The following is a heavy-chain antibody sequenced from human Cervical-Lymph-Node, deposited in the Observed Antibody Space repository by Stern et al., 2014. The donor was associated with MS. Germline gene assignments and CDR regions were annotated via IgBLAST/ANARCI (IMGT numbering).Heavy chain of an antibody. CDR1: GFTFRSYT. CDR3: ASHRDGHNPFDY. Sequence: EVQLVESGGGLAEPGGSLRLSCAASGFTFRSYTMDWVRQAPGKGLEWVAAISGRGDTIHYADSVRGRFTIPRDNAERSLRLELDSLRAEDTVVYYCASHRDGHNPFDYWGQGILVTVSS. CDR2: ISGRGDTI. D-gene: IGHD5-24*01. V-gene: IGHV3-21*01. J-gene: IGHJ4*02.